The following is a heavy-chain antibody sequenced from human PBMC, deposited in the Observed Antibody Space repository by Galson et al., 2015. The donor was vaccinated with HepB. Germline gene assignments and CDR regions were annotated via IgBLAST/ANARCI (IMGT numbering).Heavy chain of an antibody. CDR2: ISSGGSTK. CDR3: ARDYDSSSWTGGY. V-gene: IGHV3-11*01. J-gene: IGHJ4*02. D-gene: IGHD6-13*01. Sequence: SLRLSCAASGFTFSDYYMSWIRQAPGKGLEWVSYISSGGSTKFYADSVKGRFTISRDNARNSLFLQMNSLRAEDTAVYYCARDYDSSSWTGGYWGQGTLVTVSS. CDR1: GFTFSDYY.